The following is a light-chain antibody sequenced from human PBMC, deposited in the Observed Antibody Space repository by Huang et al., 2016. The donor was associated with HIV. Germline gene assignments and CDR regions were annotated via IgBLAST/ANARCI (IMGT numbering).Light chain of an antibody. CDR3: QHYNNWPPWT. CDR2: GAS. CDR1: AGVSNN. V-gene: IGKV3D-15*01. J-gene: IGKJ1*01. Sequence: IVMTQSPVTLSVSPGERATLSCRASAGVSNNVAWYQQRPGQTPRLLIHGASTRHTSVPAKFSCRGSGKEFTLTITNLQPEDSAVYYCQHYNNWPPWTFGPGTQVEI.